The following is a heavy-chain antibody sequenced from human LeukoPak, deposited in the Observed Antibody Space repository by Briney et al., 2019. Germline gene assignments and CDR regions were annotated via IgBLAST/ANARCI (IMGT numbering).Heavy chain of an antibody. D-gene: IGHD5-12*01. CDR2: IYYSGST. V-gene: IGHV4-59*01. J-gene: IGHJ5*02. CDR1: GGSFSGYY. Sequence: SETLSLTCAVYGGSFSGYYWSWIRQPPGKGLEWIGYIYYSGSTNYNPSLKSRVTISVDTSKNQFSLKLSSVTAADTAVYYCAREGHSGYDLDAWGQGTLVTVSS. CDR3: AREGHSGYDLDA.